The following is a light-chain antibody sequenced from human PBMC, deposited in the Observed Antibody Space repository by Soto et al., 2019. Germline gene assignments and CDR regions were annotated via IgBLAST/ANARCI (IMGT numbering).Light chain of an antibody. J-gene: IGLJ1*01. Sequence: QSALTQPASVSGSPGQSITISCTGTGRDIGAYDYVSWYQQHPGKAPKLIIYGVKNRPSGVSNRFSASKSAFTASLTISGRQTEDEADYYCSSYTTSYFYVFGPGTKVTVL. CDR1: GRDIGAYDY. V-gene: IGLV2-14*01. CDR2: GVK. CDR3: SSYTTSYFYV.